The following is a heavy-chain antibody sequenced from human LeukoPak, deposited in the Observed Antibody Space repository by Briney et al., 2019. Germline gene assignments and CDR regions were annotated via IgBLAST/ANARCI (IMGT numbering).Heavy chain of an antibody. CDR1: GFTFRKAW. J-gene: IGHJ4*02. CDR2: IKSKTDGGTT. CDR3: TTERDWNFDF. V-gene: IGHV3-15*01. D-gene: IGHD3/OR15-3a*01. Sequence: PAGALRLTCVASGFTFRKAWMSWVRQAPGKGLEGVARIKSKTDGGTTDYAAPVKGRFTISRDDSKNTLYLQMNSLKTEDTAVYYCTTERDWNFDFWGQGTLVTVSS.